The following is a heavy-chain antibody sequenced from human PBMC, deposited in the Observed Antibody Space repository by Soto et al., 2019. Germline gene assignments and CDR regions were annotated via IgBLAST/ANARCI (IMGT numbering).Heavy chain of an antibody. J-gene: IGHJ6*02. CDR2: IYPGDSDT. CDR3: AIQSGPGGDYYYGMDV. D-gene: IGHD3-16*01. V-gene: IGHV5-51*01. Sequence: GESLKISCKGSGYSFTSYWIGWVRQMLGKGLEWMGIIYPGDSDTRYSPSFQGQVTISADKSISTAYLQWSSLKASDTAMYYCAIQSGPGGDYYYGMDVWGQGTTVTVSS. CDR1: GYSFTSYW.